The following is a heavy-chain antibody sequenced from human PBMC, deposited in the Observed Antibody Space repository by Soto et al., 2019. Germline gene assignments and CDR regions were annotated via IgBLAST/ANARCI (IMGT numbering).Heavy chain of an antibody. CDR2: IYHSGST. CDR3: ARAVYDSSGYNNWFDP. D-gene: IGHD3-22*01. Sequence: QVQLQESGPGLVKPSGTLSLTCAVSGGSISSSNWWSWVRQPPGKGLEWIGEIYHSGSTNYNPSLKSRVTILVDKSKNQFSLKLSSVTAADTAVYYCARAVYDSSGYNNWFDPWGQGTLVTVSS. V-gene: IGHV4-4*02. CDR1: GGSISSSNW. J-gene: IGHJ5*02.